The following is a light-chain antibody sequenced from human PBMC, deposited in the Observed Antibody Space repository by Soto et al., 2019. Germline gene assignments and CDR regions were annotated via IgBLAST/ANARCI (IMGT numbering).Light chain of an antibody. CDR3: QQFYNTPFT. Sequence: DIVMTQSPDSLAVSLGGRATINCKSSQSVLYSSNNKNYLAWYQQNPGQPPKLLIYWASTRESGVPDRFSGSGSGTDFTLTISSLQAEDVAVSYCQQFYNTPFTFGPGTKVDIK. J-gene: IGKJ3*01. CDR2: WAS. V-gene: IGKV4-1*01. CDR1: QSVLYSSNNKNY.